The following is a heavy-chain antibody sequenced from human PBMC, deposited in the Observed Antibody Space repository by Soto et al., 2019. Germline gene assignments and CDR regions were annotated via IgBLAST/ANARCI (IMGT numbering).Heavy chain of an antibody. CDR2: VYYRGRS. J-gene: IGHJ4*02. Sequence: SETLSLTCTVYGGSVSNSNYYWGWIRQSPGKGLEWIGSVYYRGRSYSKSSVKSRVTISVDTSKNQFSLNLNSVTASDTAVYFCVSQRTSVLTQAYFDYWGPGALVTVSS. V-gene: IGHV4-39*01. D-gene: IGHD2-8*01. CDR3: VSQRTSVLTQAYFDY. CDR1: GGSVSNSNYY.